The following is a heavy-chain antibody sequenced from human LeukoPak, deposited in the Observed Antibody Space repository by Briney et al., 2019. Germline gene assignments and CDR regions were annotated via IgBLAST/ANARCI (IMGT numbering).Heavy chain of an antibody. J-gene: IGHJ5*02. Sequence: GRSLRLSCAASGFTFSSYAMSWVRQAPGKGLEWVSAISGSGGSTYYADSVKGRFTISRDNSKNTLYLQMNSLRAEDTAVYYCAKALYGSSFNWFDPWGQGTLVTVSS. D-gene: IGHD6-6*01. CDR2: ISGSGGST. V-gene: IGHV3-23*01. CDR3: AKALYGSSFNWFDP. CDR1: GFTFSSYA.